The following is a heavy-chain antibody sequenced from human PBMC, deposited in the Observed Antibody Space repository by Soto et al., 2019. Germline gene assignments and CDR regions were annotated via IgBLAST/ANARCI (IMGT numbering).Heavy chain of an antibody. V-gene: IGHV3-30*18. CDR3: AKDIARAIGRTAYNYYYGMDV. CDR1: GFTFSSYG. Sequence: GGSLRLSCAASGFTFSSYGMHWVRQAPGKGLEWVAVISYDGSNKYYADSVKGRFTISRDNSKNTLYLQMNSLRAEDTAVYYCAKDIARAIGRTAYNYYYGMDVWGQGTRGT. J-gene: IGHJ6*02. CDR2: ISYDGSNK. D-gene: IGHD3-16*01.